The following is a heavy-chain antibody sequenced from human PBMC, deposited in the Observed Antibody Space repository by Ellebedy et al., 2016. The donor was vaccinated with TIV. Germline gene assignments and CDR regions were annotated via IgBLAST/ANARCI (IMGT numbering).Heavy chain of an antibody. D-gene: IGHD3-16*02. CDR3: ARDSGEVIDGFDI. CDR1: GASITTYY. Sequence: MPSETLSLTCTVSGASITTYYWSWIRQSAGKGLEWIGRIYPSGNTNYNSSLKSRVTMSLDTSKNQFSLKLSSVTAADTAVYYCARDSGEVIDGFDIWGQGTMVTVSS. V-gene: IGHV4-4*07. CDR2: IYPSGNT. J-gene: IGHJ3*02.